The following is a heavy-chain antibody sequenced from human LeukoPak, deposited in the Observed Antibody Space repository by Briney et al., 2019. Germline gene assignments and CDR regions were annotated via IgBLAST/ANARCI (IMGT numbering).Heavy chain of an antibody. Sequence: ASVKVSCKASGYTFTSYAIHWVRQAPGQRLEWMGWINAGNGNTKYSQKFQGRVTITRDTSASTAYMELSSLRSEDTAVYYCARDLYYGSGSPPYYYYGMDVWGKGTTVTVSS. CDR2: INAGNGNT. CDR3: ARDLYYGSGSPPYYYYGMDV. J-gene: IGHJ6*04. CDR1: GYTFTSYA. D-gene: IGHD3-10*01. V-gene: IGHV1-3*01.